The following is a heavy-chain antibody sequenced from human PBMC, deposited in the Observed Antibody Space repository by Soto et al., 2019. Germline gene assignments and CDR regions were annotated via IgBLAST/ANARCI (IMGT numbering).Heavy chain of an antibody. J-gene: IGHJ3*02. V-gene: IGHV4-34*01. CDR3: ASITMVRGPRNAFDI. Sequence: SETLSLTCAVYGGSFSGYYWSWIRQPPGKGLEWIGEINHSGSTNYNPSLKSRVPISVDTSKNQFSLKLSSVTAADTAVYYCASITMVRGPRNAFDIWGQGTMVTVSS. CDR1: GGSFSGYY. D-gene: IGHD3-10*01. CDR2: INHSGST.